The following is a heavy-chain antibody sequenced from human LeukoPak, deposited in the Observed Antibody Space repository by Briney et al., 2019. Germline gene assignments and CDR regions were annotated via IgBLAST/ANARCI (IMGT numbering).Heavy chain of an antibody. CDR2: VYYNGDI. V-gene: IGHV4-59*01. CDR3: ARDAQVVAGGMDV. CDR1: GVPISTYY. J-gene: IGHJ6*01. Sequence: KASETLSLTCSVSGVPISTYYWSWLRQSPRKGLEWIAYVYYNGDIMYNPSLKSRVTISLDTSKNQFSLKLSSVTAADTAVYYCARDAQVVAGGMDVWGQGTTVTVSS. D-gene: IGHD2-15*01.